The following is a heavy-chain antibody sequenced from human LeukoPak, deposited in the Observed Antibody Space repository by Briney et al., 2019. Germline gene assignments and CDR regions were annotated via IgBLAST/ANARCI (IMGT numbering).Heavy chain of an antibody. J-gene: IGHJ4*02. Sequence: SETLSLTCTVSGGSISSYYWSWIRQPPGKGLEWIGYVYYSGSTNYNPSLKSRVSISVDTSKNQFSLKLTSVTTADTAVYYCTRGTAVYGGNSPYYFDYWGQGTLVTVSS. D-gene: IGHD4-23*01. V-gene: IGHV4-59*01. CDR1: GGSISSYY. CDR3: TRGTAVYGGNSPYYFDY. CDR2: VYYSGST.